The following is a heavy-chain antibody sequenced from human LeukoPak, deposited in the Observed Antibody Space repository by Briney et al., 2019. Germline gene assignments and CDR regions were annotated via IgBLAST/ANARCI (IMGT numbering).Heavy chain of an antibody. CDR1: GFTFSDYY. D-gene: IGHD3-9*01. CDR3: ARGYNILTGYYYFDY. CDR2: IYTSGST. J-gene: IGHJ4*02. V-gene: IGHV4-4*07. Sequence: GSLRLSCAASGFTFSDYYMSWIRQPAGKGLEWIGRIYTSGSTNYNPSLKSRVTMSVDTSKNQFSLKLSSVTAADTAVYYCARGYNILTGYYYFDYWGQGTLVTVSS.